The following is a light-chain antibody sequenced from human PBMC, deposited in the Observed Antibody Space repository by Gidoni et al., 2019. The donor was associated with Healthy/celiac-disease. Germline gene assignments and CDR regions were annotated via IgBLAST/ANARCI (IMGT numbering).Light chain of an antibody. CDR3: QQYGSSPPLYT. Sequence: EIVLTQSPGTLSLSPGERATLSCRASQSVSSSYLAWYQPKPVQSPRLLIYGASSRATGIPDRFSGSGSGTDFTLTISRLEPEDFAVYYCQQYGSSPPLYTFGQGTKLEIK. J-gene: IGKJ2*01. V-gene: IGKV3-20*01. CDR2: GAS. CDR1: QSVSSSY.